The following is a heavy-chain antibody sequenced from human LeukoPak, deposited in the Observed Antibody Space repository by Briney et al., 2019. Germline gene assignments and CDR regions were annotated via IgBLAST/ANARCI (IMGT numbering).Heavy chain of an antibody. D-gene: IGHD3-22*01. J-gene: IGHJ4*02. V-gene: IGHV4-39*01. Sequence: PSETLSLTCTVSGGSISSSSYYWGWIRQPPGKGLEWMGSIYYSGSTYYNPSLKSRVTISVDTSKNQFSLKLSSVTAADTAVYYCARRGSVRPYYDSSGYYYYWGQGTLVTVSS. CDR3: ARRGSVRPYYDSSGYYYY. CDR2: IYYSGST. CDR1: GGSISSSSYY.